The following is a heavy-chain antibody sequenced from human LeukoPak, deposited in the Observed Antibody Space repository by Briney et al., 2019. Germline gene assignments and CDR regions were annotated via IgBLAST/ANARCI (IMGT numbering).Heavy chain of an antibody. CDR1: GYSISSGYY. Sequence: SETLSLTCAVSGYSISSGYYWGWIRQPPGKGLEWIGSIYHSGSTYYNPSLKSRVTISVDTSKNQFSLKLSSVTAADTAVYYCARARAPDAFDIWGQGTMVTVSS. CDR2: IYHSGST. V-gene: IGHV4-38-2*01. CDR3: ARARAPDAFDI. J-gene: IGHJ3*02.